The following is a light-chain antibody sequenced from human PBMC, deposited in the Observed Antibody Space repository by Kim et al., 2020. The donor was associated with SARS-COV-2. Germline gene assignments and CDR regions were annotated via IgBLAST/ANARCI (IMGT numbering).Light chain of an antibody. CDR1: QSVSST. V-gene: IGKV3-15*01. CDR2: VAS. CDR3: QQYDSWPS. Sequence: CVSRGERAILSCGARQSVSSTSAWYQQKPGQAPRLIIYVASTRATGIPARFSGSGSGTEFTLTISSLQSEDFTVYYCQQYDSWPSFGRGTKVDIK. J-gene: IGKJ4*01.